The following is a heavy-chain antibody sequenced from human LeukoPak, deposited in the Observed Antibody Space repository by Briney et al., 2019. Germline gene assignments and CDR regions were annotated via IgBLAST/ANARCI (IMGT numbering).Heavy chain of an antibody. CDR2: ISAHNGNT. Sequence: ASVKVSCKALGYSFSTYDITWVRQAPGQGPEWMGWISAHNGNTNYALKLQGRVTMTTDTSTNTAYMELRSLRSDDTAVYYCARGSKSADYYVSSKYAATYDAFGIWGQGTMVTVSS. CDR1: GYSFSTYD. V-gene: IGHV1-18*01. CDR3: ARGSKSADYYVSSKYAATYDAFGI. J-gene: IGHJ3*02. D-gene: IGHD3-22*01.